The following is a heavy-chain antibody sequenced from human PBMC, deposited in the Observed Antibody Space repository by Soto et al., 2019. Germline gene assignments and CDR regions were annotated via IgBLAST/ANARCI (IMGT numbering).Heavy chain of an antibody. CDR3: ARGGTPTIFGVVINGSWGYYYGMDV. D-gene: IGHD3-3*01. CDR2: INPNSGGT. V-gene: IGHV1-2*04. Sequence: ASVKVSCKASGYTFTGYYMHWVRQAPGQGLEWMGWINPNSGGTNYAQKFQGWVTMTRDTSISTAYMELSRLRSDDTAVYYCARGGTPTIFGVVINGSWGYYYGMDVWGQGTTVTVSS. CDR1: GYTFTGYY. J-gene: IGHJ6*02.